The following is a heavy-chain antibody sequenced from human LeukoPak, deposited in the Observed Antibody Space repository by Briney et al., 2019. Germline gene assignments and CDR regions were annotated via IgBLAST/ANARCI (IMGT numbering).Heavy chain of an antibody. D-gene: IGHD3-16*02. CDR3: ARERLSFPSLLSAFDI. V-gene: IGHV1-69*04. Sequence: SVKVSCKASGGTFSSYAISWVRQAPGQGLEWMGRISPILDIANYAQKFQVRVTITADKSTSTAYMELSSLRSEDTAVYYCARERLSFPSLLSAFDIWGQGTMVTVSS. J-gene: IGHJ3*02. CDR1: GGTFSSYA. CDR2: ISPILDIA.